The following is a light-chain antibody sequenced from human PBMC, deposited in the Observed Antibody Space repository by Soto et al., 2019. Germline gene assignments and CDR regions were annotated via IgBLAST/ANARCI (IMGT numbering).Light chain of an antibody. CDR1: SSDIGRYDL. J-gene: IGLJ1*01. CDR3: SSYTSSDTYV. Sequence: QSALAQPASVSGSPGQSITISCTGTSSDIGRYDLVSWYQQYPGKAPKVMIYEVSNRPSGVSNRFSGSRSGNTASLTISGLQAEDEAGYYCSSYTSSDTYVFGTGTKLTVL. V-gene: IGLV2-14*02. CDR2: EVS.